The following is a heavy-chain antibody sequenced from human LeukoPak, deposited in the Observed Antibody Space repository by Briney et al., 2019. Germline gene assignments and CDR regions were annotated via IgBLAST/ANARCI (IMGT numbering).Heavy chain of an antibody. CDR3: ARGPGGTISGVYGMDV. CDR1: GFTFSSYA. V-gene: IGHV4-34*01. D-gene: IGHD3-3*01. Sequence: GSLRLSCAASGFTFSSYAMSWIRQPPGKGLEWIGEINHSGSTNFKSSLKSRVTVSVDTSKNQFSLKATSVTAADTAVYYCARGPGGTISGVYGMDVWGQGTTVTVSS. CDR2: INHSGST. J-gene: IGHJ6*02.